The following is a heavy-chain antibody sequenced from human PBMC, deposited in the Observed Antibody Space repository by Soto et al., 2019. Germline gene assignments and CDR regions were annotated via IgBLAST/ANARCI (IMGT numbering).Heavy chain of an antibody. D-gene: IGHD6-6*01. V-gene: IGHV3-30-3*01. CDR2: ISYDGSNK. CDR1: GFTFSSYA. CDR3: ARGAKYSSSSHYYYYYGMDV. J-gene: IGHJ6*02. Sequence: PGGSLRRSWAASGFTFSSYAMHWVRQAPGKGLEWVAVISYDGSNKYYADSVKGRFTISRDNSKNTLYLQMNSLRAEDTAVYYCARGAKYSSSSHYYYYYGMDVWGQGTTVPVSS.